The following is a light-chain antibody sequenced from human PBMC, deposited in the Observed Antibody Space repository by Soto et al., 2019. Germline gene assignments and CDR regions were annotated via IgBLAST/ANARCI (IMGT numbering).Light chain of an antibody. V-gene: IGLV1-47*02. CDR1: DSNIGSNS. J-gene: IGLJ1*01. CDR2: YNN. CDR3: AAWDASLSACV. Sequence: QSVLTQPPSASWTAGQVVTISCSGGDSNIGSNSVYWYQHLPRMAPKLLIYYNNQRPSGVPDRFSGSRSGTSASLAIVGLRSEDEAVYYCAAWDASLSACVFGNGTKVTVL.